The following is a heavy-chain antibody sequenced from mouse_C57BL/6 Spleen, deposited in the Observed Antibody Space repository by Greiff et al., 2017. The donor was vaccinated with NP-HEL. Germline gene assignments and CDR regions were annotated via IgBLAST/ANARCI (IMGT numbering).Heavy chain of an antibody. CDR2: IYPRDGST. CDR3: ARSGTNYAMDY. CDR1: GYTFTSYA. J-gene: IGHJ4*01. V-gene: IGHV1-85*01. D-gene: IGHD3-1*01. Sequence: QVQLKESGPELVKPGASVKLSCKASGYTFTSYAINWVKQRPGQGLEWIGWIYPRDGSTKYNEKFKGKATLTVDTSSSTAYMELHSLTSEDSAVYFCARSGTNYAMDYWGQGTSVTVSS.